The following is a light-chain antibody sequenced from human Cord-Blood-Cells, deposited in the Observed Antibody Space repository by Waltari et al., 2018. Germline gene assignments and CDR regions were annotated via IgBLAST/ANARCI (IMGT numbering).Light chain of an antibody. J-gene: IGLJ1*01. CDR3: CSYAGSSTYV. CDR1: SSDVGSYNH. CDR2: EGS. Sequence: QPALTQPASVSGSPGPSITISCPGTSSDVGSYNHVTWYQQHPGKAPKLMLYEGSKRPSGVSNRFSGSKSGHTASLTISGLQAEDEADYYCCSYAGSSTYVFGTGTKVTVL. V-gene: IGLV2-23*01.